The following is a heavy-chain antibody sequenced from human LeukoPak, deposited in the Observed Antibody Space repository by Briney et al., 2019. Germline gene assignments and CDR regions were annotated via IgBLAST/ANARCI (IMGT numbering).Heavy chain of an antibody. J-gene: IGHJ4*02. CDR1: GITVSNYA. CDR3: ARHAPKQGYSYDF. V-gene: IGHV3-23*01. CDR2: ISGSAGGT. Sequence: GGSLRLSCVDSGITVSNYAINWVRQAPGKGLEWVSGISGSAGGTKYADSVKGRFTISRDNSLNTVYLQMNSLRAEDTAVYYCARHAPKQGYSYDFWGQGTLVTVSS. D-gene: IGHD5-12*01.